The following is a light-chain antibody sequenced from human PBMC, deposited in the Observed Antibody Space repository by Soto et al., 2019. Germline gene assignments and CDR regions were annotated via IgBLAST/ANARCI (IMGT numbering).Light chain of an antibody. CDR2: EDN. J-gene: IGLJ3*02. CDR1: SSNIGNYY. CDR3: VTWDSGLSAGV. Sequence: QSVLTQPPSVSATPGQKVTISCSGSSSNIGNYYVSWYQQLPITAPKLLIYEDNKRPTGIPDRFAGSKSGTSATLGITGLQTGDEADYDFVTWDSGLSAGVFGGGTKLSVL. V-gene: IGLV1-51*01.